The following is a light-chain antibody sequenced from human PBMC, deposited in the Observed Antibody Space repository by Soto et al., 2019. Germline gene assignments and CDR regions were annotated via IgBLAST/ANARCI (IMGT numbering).Light chain of an antibody. CDR1: QSVSSN. CDR2: GAS. Sequence: EIVMTQSPATLSVSPGERATLSCRASQSVSSNLAWYQQRPRQAPRLLIYGASTRRPDIPARFSGSGSGTEFTLTISSLQSEDFAVYYCQQYNNWPRGTFGPGTKVDIK. CDR3: QQYNNWPRGT. V-gene: IGKV3D-15*01. J-gene: IGKJ3*01.